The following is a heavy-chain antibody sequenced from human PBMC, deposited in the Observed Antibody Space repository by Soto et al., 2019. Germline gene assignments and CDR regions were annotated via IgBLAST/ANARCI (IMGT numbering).Heavy chain of an antibody. CDR2: ISGSGATT. J-gene: IGHJ4*02. D-gene: IGHD5-18*01. V-gene: IGHV3-23*01. CDR1: GLTVSHNY. CDR3: VKVTPLLSDKGFDS. Sequence: GGSLRLSCVASGLTVSHNYMAWVRQAPEMGLEWVSVISGSGATTYYADSVKGRFTIFRDNSKNTLFLQMNSLTADDTAVYYCVKVTPLLSDKGFDSWGQGALVTVSS.